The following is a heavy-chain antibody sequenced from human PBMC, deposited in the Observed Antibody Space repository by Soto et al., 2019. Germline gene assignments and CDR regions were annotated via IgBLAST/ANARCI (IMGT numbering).Heavy chain of an antibody. Sequence: GGSLRLSCAASGFTFSSYAMSWVRQAPGKGLEWVSAISGSGGSTYYADSVKGRFTISRDNSKNTLYLQMNSLRAEDTAVYYCAKDLSAGIRWRYYYYGMDVWGQGTTVTVSS. J-gene: IGHJ6*02. CDR3: AKDLSAGIRWRYYYYGMDV. CDR1: GFTFSSYA. D-gene: IGHD6-13*01. CDR2: ISGSGGST. V-gene: IGHV3-23*01.